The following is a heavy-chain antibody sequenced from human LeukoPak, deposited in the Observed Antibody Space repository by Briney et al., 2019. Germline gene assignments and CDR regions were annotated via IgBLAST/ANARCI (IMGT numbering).Heavy chain of an antibody. Sequence: ASVKVSCKASGYTFTGYYMHWVRQAPGQGLEWMGGVIPIFGTANYAQKFQGRVTITADKSTSTAYMELSSLRSEDTAVYYCARSLGSGSHYYYYYYMDVWGKGTTVTVSS. V-gene: IGHV1-69*06. D-gene: IGHD3-10*01. J-gene: IGHJ6*03. CDR1: GYTFTGYY. CDR2: VIPIFGTA. CDR3: ARSLGSGSHYYYYYYMDV.